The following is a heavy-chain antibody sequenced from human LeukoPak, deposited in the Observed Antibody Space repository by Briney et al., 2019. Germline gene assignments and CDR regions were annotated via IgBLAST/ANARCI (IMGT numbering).Heavy chain of an antibody. Sequence: GESLKISCKGSGYSFTSYWIGWVRQMPGKVLEWMGIIYPGDSDTRYSPSFQGQVTISADKSISTAYLQWSSLKASDTAMYCCARSLYYDYVWGSYRYIGAFDMWGQGTMVTVSS. CDR3: ARSLYYDYVWGSYRYIGAFDM. V-gene: IGHV5-51*01. D-gene: IGHD3-16*02. CDR1: GYSFTSYW. J-gene: IGHJ3*02. CDR2: IYPGDSDT.